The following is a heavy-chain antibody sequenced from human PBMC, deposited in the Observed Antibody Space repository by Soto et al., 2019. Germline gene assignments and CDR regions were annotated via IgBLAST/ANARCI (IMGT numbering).Heavy chain of an antibody. V-gene: IGHV5-51*01. Sequence: GESLKISCKGSGYSFTSYWIGWVRQMHGKGLEWMGIIYPGDSDTRYSPSFQGQVTISADKSISTAYLQWSSLKASDTAMYYCARVLMVYATQLKYFEYWGQGTLVTVSS. J-gene: IGHJ4*02. CDR3: ARVLMVYATQLKYFEY. D-gene: IGHD2-8*01. CDR1: GYSFTSYW. CDR2: IYPGDSDT.